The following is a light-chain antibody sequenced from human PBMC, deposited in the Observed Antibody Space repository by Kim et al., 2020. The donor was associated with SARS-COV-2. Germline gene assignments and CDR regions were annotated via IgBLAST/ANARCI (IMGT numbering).Light chain of an antibody. CDR2: QHT. J-gene: IGLJ2*01. V-gene: IGLV3-1*01. CDR1: KLGDKY. Sequence: SYELTQPPSVSVSPGQTASISCSGDKLGDKYAFWYQQKPGQSPVLVIYQHTKRPSWIPGRFSGSSSGNTATLTISETQATDEADYYCQAWDSGTAIFGGGTQLTVL. CDR3: QAWDSGTAI.